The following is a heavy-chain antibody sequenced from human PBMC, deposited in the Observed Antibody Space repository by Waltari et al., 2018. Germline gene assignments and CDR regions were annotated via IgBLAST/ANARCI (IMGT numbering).Heavy chain of an antibody. Sequence: EVQLVESGGGLVQPGGSLRLSCVASGFPSSRSLLHWSRQAPGKGLEWVANRDSSGNEKYHVPSVDGRFIISRDNAKNSVFLEMDSLRVEDTAVYYCAASVVGVGGTRYFEKWGLGMQVTVSS. CDR1: GFPSSRSL. D-gene: IGHD3-3*01. CDR3: AASVVGVGGTRYFEK. J-gene: IGHJ4*02. V-gene: IGHV3-7*03. CDR2: RDSSGNEK.